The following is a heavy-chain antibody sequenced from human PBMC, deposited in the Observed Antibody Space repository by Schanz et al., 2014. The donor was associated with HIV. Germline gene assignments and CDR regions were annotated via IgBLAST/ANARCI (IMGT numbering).Heavy chain of an antibody. CDR2: ISGSGIST. V-gene: IGHV3-NL1*01. J-gene: IGHJ3*02. CDR1: GFTFRTHG. Sequence: QVQLVESGGGVVQPGRSLRLSCAASGFTFRTHGIHWVRQAPAKGLEWVSTISGSGISTYYADSVKGRFTISRDNSKNTLYLQMNSLRAEDTAVYYCAKEATVVTLAFDIWGQGTMVTVSS. D-gene: IGHD4-17*01. CDR3: AKEATVVTLAFDI.